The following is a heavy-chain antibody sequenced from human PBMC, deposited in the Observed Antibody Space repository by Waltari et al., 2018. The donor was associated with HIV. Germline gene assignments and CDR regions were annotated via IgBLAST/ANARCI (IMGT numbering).Heavy chain of an antibody. CDR2: IWYDGSNK. CDR3: ARAAYGDYNSFDY. J-gene: IGHJ4*02. D-gene: IGHD4-17*01. Sequence: QVQLVESGGGVVQPGRSLRPPCAASGFTFNNYGMHWVRQAPGKVLEWVAVIWYDGSNKYYADSVKGRFTISRDNSKNTVYLQMNSLRAEDTAVYYCARAAYGDYNSFDYWGQGTLATVSS. CDR1: GFTFNNYG. V-gene: IGHV3-33*01.